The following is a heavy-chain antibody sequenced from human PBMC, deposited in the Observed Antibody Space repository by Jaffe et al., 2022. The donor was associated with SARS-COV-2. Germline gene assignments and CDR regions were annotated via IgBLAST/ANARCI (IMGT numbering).Heavy chain of an antibody. Sequence: QVQLVQSGAEVKKPGASVKVSCKASGYTFTSYYMHWVRQAPGQGLEWMGIINPSGGSTSYAQKFQGRVTMTRDTSTSTVYMELSSLRSEDTAVYYCARGRWGGSYYSWDYYYYGMDVWGQGTTVTVSS. D-gene: IGHD1-26*01. CDR3: ARGRWGGSYYSWDYYYYGMDV. J-gene: IGHJ6*02. CDR1: GYTFTSYY. CDR2: INPSGGST. V-gene: IGHV1-46*01.